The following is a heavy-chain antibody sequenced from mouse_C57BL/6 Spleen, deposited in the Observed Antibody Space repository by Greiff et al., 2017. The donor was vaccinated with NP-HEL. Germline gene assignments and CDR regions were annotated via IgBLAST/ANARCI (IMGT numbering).Heavy chain of an antibody. V-gene: IGHV5-17*01. CDR1: GFTFSDYG. Sequence: EVHLVESGGGLVKPGGSLKLSCAASGFTFSDYGMHWVRQAPEKGLEWVAYISSGSSTIYYADTVKGRFTISRDNAKNTLFLQMTSLRSEDTAMYYCARPYYDYDEYYFDYWGQGTTLTVSS. D-gene: IGHD2-4*01. CDR2: ISSGSSTI. CDR3: ARPYYDYDEYYFDY. J-gene: IGHJ2*01.